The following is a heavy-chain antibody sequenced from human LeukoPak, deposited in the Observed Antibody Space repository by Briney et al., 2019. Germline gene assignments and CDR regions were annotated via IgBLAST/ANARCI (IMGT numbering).Heavy chain of an antibody. CDR2: IYYSGST. CDR3: ARSSGWYYFDY. CDR1: GGSISSYY. Sequence: PSETLSLTCTVSGGSISSYYWSWIRQPPGKGLEWIGYIYYSGSTNYNPSLKSRVTISVDTSKNQFSLKLSSVTAADTAVYYCARSSGWYYFDYWGQGTLVTVSS. J-gene: IGHJ4*02. D-gene: IGHD6-19*01. V-gene: IGHV4-59*08.